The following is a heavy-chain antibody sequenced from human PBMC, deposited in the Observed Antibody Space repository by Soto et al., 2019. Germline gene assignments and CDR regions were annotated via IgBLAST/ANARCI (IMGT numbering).Heavy chain of an antibody. CDR3: ARQKSVATPESGGLFDY. CDR2: INHSGST. J-gene: IGHJ4*02. CDR1: GGSFSGYY. Sequence: SETLSLTCAVYGGSFSGYYWSWIRQPPGKGLEWIGEINHSGSTNYNPSLKSRVTISVDTSKNQFSLKLSSVTAADTAVYYCARQKSVATPESGGLFDYWGQGTLVTVSS. V-gene: IGHV4-34*01. D-gene: IGHD5-12*01.